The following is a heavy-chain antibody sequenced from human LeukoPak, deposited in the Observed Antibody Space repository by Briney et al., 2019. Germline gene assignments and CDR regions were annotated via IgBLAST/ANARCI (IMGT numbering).Heavy chain of an antibody. CDR3: ARGIDDGDNWFDP. CDR1: GFAFDDYG. V-gene: IGHV3-20*04. J-gene: IGHJ5*02. Sequence: GGSLRLSCAASGFAFDDYGMSWVRQAPGKGLEWVSGITWNGGSTGYADSVKGRFTISRDNAKNSLYLQMNSLRAEDTALYYCARGIDDGDNWFDPWGQGTLVTVSS. D-gene: IGHD1-1*01. CDR2: ITWNGGST.